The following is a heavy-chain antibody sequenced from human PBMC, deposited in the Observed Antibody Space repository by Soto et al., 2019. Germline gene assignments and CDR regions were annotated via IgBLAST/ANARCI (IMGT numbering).Heavy chain of an antibody. J-gene: IGHJ4*02. CDR2: ISYDGSNK. Sequence: QVQLVESGGGVVQPGRSLRLSCAASGFTFSSYAMHWVRQAPGKGLEWVAVISYDGSNKYYADSVKGRFTISRDNSKNTLYLQMNSLRAEDTAVYYCAREGRWLQLLLDYWGQGTLVTVSS. V-gene: IGHV3-30-3*01. D-gene: IGHD5-12*01. CDR3: AREGRWLQLLLDY. CDR1: GFTFSSYA.